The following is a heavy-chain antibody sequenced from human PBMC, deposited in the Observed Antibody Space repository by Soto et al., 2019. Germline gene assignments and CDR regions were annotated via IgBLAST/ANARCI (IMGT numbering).Heavy chain of an antibody. V-gene: IGHV4-30-4*01. CDR3: ARDQGYDSSGYPRREYYFDY. J-gene: IGHJ4*02. CDR1: GGSISSGDYY. Sequence: SETLSLTCTVSGGSISSGDYYWSWIRQPPGKGLEWIGYIYYSGSTYYNPSLKSRVTISVDTSKNQFSLKLSSVTAADTAVYYCARDQGYDSSGYPRREYYFDYRSEGTLVTVSS. CDR2: IYYSGST. D-gene: IGHD3-22*01.